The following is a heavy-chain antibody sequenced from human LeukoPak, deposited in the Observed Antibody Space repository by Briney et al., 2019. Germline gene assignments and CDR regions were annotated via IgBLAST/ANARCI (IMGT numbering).Heavy chain of an antibody. V-gene: IGHV1-2*02. J-gene: IGHJ4*02. Sequence: ASVKVSCKASGYTFTGFYVHWVRQPPGQGLEWMGWINPHNGGTTYAQKFQGRVTMTRATSISTAYMELSRLTSDDTAVYYCARATSISMVVVAQFDYWGQGSLVTVSS. CDR1: GYTFTGFY. D-gene: IGHD3-22*01. CDR3: ARATSISMVVVAQFDY. CDR2: INPHNGGT.